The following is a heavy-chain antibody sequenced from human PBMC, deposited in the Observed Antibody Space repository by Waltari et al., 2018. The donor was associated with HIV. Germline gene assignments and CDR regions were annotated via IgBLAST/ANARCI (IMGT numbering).Heavy chain of an antibody. D-gene: IGHD6-6*01. Sequence: EVQLVESGGGWVQPGGSLRLSCAASGFTFSSDSMNGVRQAPEKGLEWVSYISSSSTIYSADSVKGRFTISRDNAKNSLYLQMNSLRAEDTAVYYCARSKYSSSSGFDLWGRGTLVTVSS. J-gene: IGHJ2*01. CDR3: ARSKYSSSSGFDL. V-gene: IGHV3-48*01. CDR2: ISSSSTI. CDR1: GFTFSSDS.